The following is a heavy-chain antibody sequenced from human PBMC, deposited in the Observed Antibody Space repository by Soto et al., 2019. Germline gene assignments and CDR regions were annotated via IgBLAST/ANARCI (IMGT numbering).Heavy chain of an antibody. J-gene: IGHJ6*02. CDR3: AGLKNYYYGMDV. CDR2: IYPGDSDT. V-gene: IGHV5-51*01. Sequence: PGESLKISCKGSGYSFTRYWIGWVRQMPGKGLEWMGIIYPGDSDTRYSPSFQGQVTISVDQSISTAYLHWSSLKASDTAMYYCAGLKNYYYGMDVWGQGTPVTVSS. CDR1: GYSFTRYW.